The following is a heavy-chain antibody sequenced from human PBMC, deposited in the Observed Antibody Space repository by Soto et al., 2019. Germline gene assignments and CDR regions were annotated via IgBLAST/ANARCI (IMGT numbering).Heavy chain of an antibody. CDR2: ISYDGSNK. V-gene: IGHV3-30*03. CDR1: GFTFSSYG. Sequence: QVPLVESGGGVVQPGRSLRLSCAASGFTFSSYGMHWVRQAPGKGLEWVAVISYDGSNKYYADSVKGRFTISRDNSKDTLYLQMNSLRAEDTAVYYCASRYYDSSGPGWFDPWGQGTLVTVSS. J-gene: IGHJ5*02. D-gene: IGHD3-22*01. CDR3: ASRYYDSSGPGWFDP.